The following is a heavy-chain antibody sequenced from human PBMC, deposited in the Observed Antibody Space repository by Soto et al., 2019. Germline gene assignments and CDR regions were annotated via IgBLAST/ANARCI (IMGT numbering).Heavy chain of an antibody. J-gene: IGHJ6*02. CDR1: GYTFSVYH. Sequence: QVHLVQSGAEVKQTGASVKVSCKASGYTFSVYHMHWVRQAPGQGLEWMGWVHPNSGGTNYAQSLEGRVTMTRDTSINTAYMELSRLTSDDTAVYYCAKELQRGMDVWGQGTTVTVSS. V-gene: IGHV1-2*02. CDR2: VHPNSGGT. D-gene: IGHD4-4*01. CDR3: AKELQRGMDV.